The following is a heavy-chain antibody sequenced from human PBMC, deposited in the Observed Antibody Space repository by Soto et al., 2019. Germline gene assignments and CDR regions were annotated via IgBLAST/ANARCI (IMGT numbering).Heavy chain of an antibody. Sequence: SETLSLTCAVYGGSFSGYYWSWIRQPPGKGLEWIGEVNHSGSTNYNPSLKSRVTISVDTSKNQFSLKLSSVTAADTAVYYCARGLSIPGNYFDYWGQGTLVTVSS. CDR3: ARGLSIPGNYFDY. CDR2: VNHSGST. CDR1: GGSFSGYY. V-gene: IGHV4-34*01. J-gene: IGHJ4*02.